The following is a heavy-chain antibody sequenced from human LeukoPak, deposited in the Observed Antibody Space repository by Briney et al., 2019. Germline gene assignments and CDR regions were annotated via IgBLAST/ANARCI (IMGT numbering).Heavy chain of an antibody. CDR3: AKDPRDISNGNYDEFDI. J-gene: IGHJ3*02. CDR1: GYTFSNYC. Sequence: ASVKVSCKASGYTFSNYCMHWVRQAPGRGLEWLGIINPSLHIPIYAQTFQGRVTMTTDMPTSTFYMELSNLVSEDTAVYYCAKDPRDISNGNYDEFDIWGQGTMVTVSS. CDR2: INPSLHIP. V-gene: IGHV1-46*01. D-gene: IGHD3-9*01.